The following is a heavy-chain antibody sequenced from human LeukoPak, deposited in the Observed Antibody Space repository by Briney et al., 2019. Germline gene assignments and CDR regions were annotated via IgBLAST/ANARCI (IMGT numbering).Heavy chain of an antibody. Sequence: ASVKVSCKTSAYTFTDYYIHWVRQAPGQGLEWMGWINPNSGGTISAQKFQGRVTMTRDTSVSTSYMELGRLSSDDTAIYYCARGGIQVWLPLDYWSQGTLVTVSS. D-gene: IGHD5-18*01. J-gene: IGHJ4*02. CDR2: INPNSGGT. CDR1: AYTFTDYY. CDR3: ARGGIQVWLPLDY. V-gene: IGHV1-2*02.